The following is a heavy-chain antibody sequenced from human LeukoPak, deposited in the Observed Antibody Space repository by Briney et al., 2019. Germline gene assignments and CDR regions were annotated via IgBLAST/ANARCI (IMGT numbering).Heavy chain of an antibody. CDR1: GFTFSTYA. J-gene: IGHJ4*02. CDR2: MSGNGGRT. D-gene: IGHD3-22*01. V-gene: IGHV3-23*01. CDR3: ARDFSEDYYDSSGYYLGY. Sequence: PGGSLRLSCAASGFTFSTYAMSWARQAPGKGLEWVSLMSGNGGRTNYADSVKGRFTISRDNAKNSLYLQMNSLRAEDTAVYYCARDFSEDYYDSSGYYLGYWGQGTLVTVSS.